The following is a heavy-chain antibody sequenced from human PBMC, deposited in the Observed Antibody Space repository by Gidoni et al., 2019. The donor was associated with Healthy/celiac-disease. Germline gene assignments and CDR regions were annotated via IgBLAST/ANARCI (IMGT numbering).Heavy chain of an antibody. D-gene: IGHD3-3*01. J-gene: IGHJ5*02. CDR2: ISGSGGST. CDR3: AKKTGQLLEWSRALGGPNWFDP. V-gene: IGHV3-23*01. CDR1: GFTFRSYA. Sequence: EVQLLESGGGLVQPGGSLRLSFAASGFTFRSYAMIWVRQAPGKGLEWVSAISGSGGSTYYADSVKGRFTISRDNSKNTLYLQMNSLRAEDTAVYYCAKKTGQLLEWSRALGGPNWFDPWGQGTLVTVSS.